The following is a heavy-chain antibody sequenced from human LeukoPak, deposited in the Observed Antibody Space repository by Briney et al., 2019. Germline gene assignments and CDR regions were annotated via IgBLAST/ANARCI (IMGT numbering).Heavy chain of an antibody. V-gene: IGHV1-2*02. Sequence: ASVTVSCKASGYTFTGYYMHWVRQAPGQGLEWMGWINPNSGGTNYAQKFQGRVTMTRDTSISTAYMELSRLRSDDTAVYYCARDNWNYVDAFDIWGQGTMVTVSS. CDR2: INPNSGGT. CDR3: ARDNWNYVDAFDI. CDR1: GYTFTGYY. D-gene: IGHD1-7*01. J-gene: IGHJ3*02.